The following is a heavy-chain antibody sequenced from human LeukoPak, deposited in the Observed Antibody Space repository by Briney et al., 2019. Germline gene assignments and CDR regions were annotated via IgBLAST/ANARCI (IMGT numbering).Heavy chain of an antibody. CDR2: LQSVGNT. CDR3: ARDAEGEEQMATTYFDL. V-gene: IGHV3-53*01. J-gene: IGHJ4*02. Sequence: GGSLRLSCAASGFSVRSKYMSWVRQAPGKGLEWVSVLQSVGNTFYADSVKGRFGISRDRSKNTVYLQMDSLRAEDTAVYYCARDAEGEEQMATTYFDLWGQGTLVIVSS. CDR1: GFSVRSKY. D-gene: IGHD5-24*01.